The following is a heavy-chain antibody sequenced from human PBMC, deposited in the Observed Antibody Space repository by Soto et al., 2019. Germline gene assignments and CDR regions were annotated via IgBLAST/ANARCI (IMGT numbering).Heavy chain of an antibody. CDR1: GFTFSSYG. J-gene: IGHJ4*02. D-gene: IGHD3-22*01. CDR3: ARGQFDDSSGGFDY. V-gene: IGHV3-33*01. CDR2: IWYDGSNK. Sequence: PGGSLKLSCAASGFTFSSYGMHWVRQAPGKGLEWVAVIWYDGSNKYYADSVKGRFTISRDNSKNTLYLQMNSLRAEDTAVYYYARGQFDDSSGGFDYWGQGTLVTVSS.